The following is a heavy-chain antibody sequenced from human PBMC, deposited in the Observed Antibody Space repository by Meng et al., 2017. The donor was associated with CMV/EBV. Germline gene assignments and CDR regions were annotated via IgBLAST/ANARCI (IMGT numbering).Heavy chain of an antibody. Sequence: SVKVSCKASGGTFSSCAISWVRQAPGQGLEWMGGIIPIFGTANYAQKFQGRVTITTDESTSTAYMELSSLRSEDTAVYYCASDMRPEPDYYYYYGMDVWGQGTTVTVSS. CDR1: GGTFSSCA. CDR3: ASDMRPEPDYYYYYGMDV. CDR2: IIPIFGTA. V-gene: IGHV1-69*05. J-gene: IGHJ6*02.